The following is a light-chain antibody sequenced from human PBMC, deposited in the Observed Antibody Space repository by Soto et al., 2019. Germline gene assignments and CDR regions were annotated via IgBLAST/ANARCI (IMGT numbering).Light chain of an antibody. CDR3: CSYAGSYTYV. V-gene: IGLV2-11*01. J-gene: IGLJ1*01. CDR1: SSDVGGYNY. CDR2: DVS. Sequence: QSALTQPRSVSGSPGQSVTISCTGTSSDVGGYNYVSWYQQHPGKAPKLMIYDVSKRPSGVPDRFSGSKSGNTASLTISGLQAEDEADYYCCSYAGSYTYVFGTR.